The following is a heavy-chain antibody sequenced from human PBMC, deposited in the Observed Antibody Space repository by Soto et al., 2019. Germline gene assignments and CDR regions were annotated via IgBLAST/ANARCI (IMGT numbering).Heavy chain of an antibody. Sequence: PSETLSLTCTVSGGSISSGGYYWSWIRQHPGKGLEWIGYIYYSGSTYYNPSLASRVTISVDTSKNQFSLKLSSVTAADTAVYYSERWLVITTRAFDHWGQGTLVTVSS. J-gene: IGHJ5*02. CDR2: IYYSGST. D-gene: IGHD3-22*01. V-gene: IGHV4-31*03. CDR3: ERWLVITTRAFDH. CDR1: GGSISSGGYY.